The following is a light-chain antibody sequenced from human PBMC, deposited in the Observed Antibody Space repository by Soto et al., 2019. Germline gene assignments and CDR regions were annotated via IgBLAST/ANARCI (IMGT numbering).Light chain of an antibody. CDR1: NIGSKS. J-gene: IGLJ1*01. CDR3: QVWDSSSDHPYYV. CDR2: YDS. V-gene: IGLV3-21*04. Sequence: SYELTQPPSVSVAPGKTARITCGGNNIGSKSVHWYQQKPGQAPVLVIYYDSDRPSGIPERFSGSNSGNSATLTISRVEAGDEADYYCQVWDSSSDHPYYVFGTGTKGTVL.